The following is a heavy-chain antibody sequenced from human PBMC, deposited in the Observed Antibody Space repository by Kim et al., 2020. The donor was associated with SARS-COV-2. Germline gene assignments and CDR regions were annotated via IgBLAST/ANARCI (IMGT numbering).Heavy chain of an antibody. CDR2: IYYSGNT. Sequence: SETLSLTCTVSGGSISSYYWTWIRQPTGKGLEWIGYIYYSGNTNYNPSLKSRVTISVDTSKNQFSLRLSSVTAADTAVYYCARAPYYGGNSNWYFDLWGRGTLVTVSS. CDR3: ARAPYYGGNSNWYFDL. J-gene: IGHJ2*01. CDR1: GGSISSYY. D-gene: IGHD4-17*01. V-gene: IGHV4-59*13.